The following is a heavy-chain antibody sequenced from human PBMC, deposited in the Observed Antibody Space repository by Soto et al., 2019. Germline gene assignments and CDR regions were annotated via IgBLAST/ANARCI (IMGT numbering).Heavy chain of an antibody. V-gene: IGHV1-69*02. Sequence: GASVKVSCKASGGTFSSYTISWVRQAPGQGLEWMGRIIPILGIANYAQKFQGRVTITADKSTSTAYMELSSLRSEDTAVYYCARGTTVDPAYYDILSGYPEYYFDYWGQGTLVTVSS. CDR2: IIPILGIA. CDR3: ARGTTVDPAYYDILSGYPEYYFDY. J-gene: IGHJ4*02. CDR1: GGTFSSYT. D-gene: IGHD3-9*01.